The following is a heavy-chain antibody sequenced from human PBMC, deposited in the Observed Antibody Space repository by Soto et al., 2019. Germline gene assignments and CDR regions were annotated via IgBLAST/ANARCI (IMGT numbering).Heavy chain of an antibody. D-gene: IGHD1-26*01. CDR3: ARRVGATGFDY. CDR1: GGSISSSSYY. Sequence: SQTLSLTCTVSGGSISSSSYYWGWIRQPPGKGLEWIGSIYYSGSTYSNPSLKSRVTISVDTSKNQFSLKLSSVTAADTAVYYCARRVGATGFDYWGQGTLVTVSS. V-gene: IGHV4-39*01. J-gene: IGHJ4*02. CDR2: IYYSGST.